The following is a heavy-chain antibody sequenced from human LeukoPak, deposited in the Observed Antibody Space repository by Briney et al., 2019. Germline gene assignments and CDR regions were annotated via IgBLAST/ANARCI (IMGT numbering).Heavy chain of an antibody. Sequence: ASVKVSCKASGGTFSSYAISWVRQAPGQGLEWMGGIIPIFGTANYAQKFQGRVTITADESTSTAYMELSSLRSEDTAVYYCARAGPTTVATPFLQTYFDYWGQGTLVTVSS. CDR3: ARAGPTTVATPFLQTYFDY. D-gene: IGHD4-23*01. CDR1: GGTFSSYA. CDR2: IIPIFGTA. J-gene: IGHJ4*02. V-gene: IGHV1-69*01.